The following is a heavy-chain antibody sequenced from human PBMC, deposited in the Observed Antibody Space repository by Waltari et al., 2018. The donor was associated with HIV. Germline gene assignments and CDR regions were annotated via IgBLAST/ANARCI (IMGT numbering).Heavy chain of an antibody. CDR1: GFSLSNARMG. J-gene: IGHJ5*02. CDR3: ARITRGYSSSWYGDWFDP. D-gene: IGHD6-13*01. CDR2: IFSNDEK. Sequence: QVTLKESGPVLVKPTETLTLTCTVSGFSLSNARMGVSWIRQPPGKALEWLGHIFSNDEKSYSTSLKSRLTISKDTSKSQVVLTMTNVDPVDTATYYCARITRGYSSSWYGDWFDPWGQGTLVTVSS. V-gene: IGHV2-26*01.